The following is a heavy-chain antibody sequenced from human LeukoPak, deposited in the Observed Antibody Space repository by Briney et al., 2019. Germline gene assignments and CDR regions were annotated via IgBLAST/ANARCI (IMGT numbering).Heavy chain of an antibody. CDR2: ISGSGGST. V-gene: IGHV3-23*01. CDR1: GFTFSNYA. CDR3: AKAPVTSCRGAFCYPFDS. J-gene: IGHJ4*02. Sequence: GGSLRPSCGASGFTFSNYAMSWVRQAPGKGLEWVSSISGSGGSTYYADSVRGRFTISRDNSRNTMYLQMNSLRAEDAAVYYCAKAPVTSCRGAFCYPFDSWGQGTLVTVSS. D-gene: IGHD2-15*01.